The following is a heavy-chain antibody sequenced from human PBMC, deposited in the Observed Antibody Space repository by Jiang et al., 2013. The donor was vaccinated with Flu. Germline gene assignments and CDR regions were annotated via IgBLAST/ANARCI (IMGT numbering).Heavy chain of an antibody. CDR3: AKVGPRLLYYYGMDV. V-gene: IGHV3-9*01. D-gene: IGHD6-25*01. Sequence: VQLVESGGGLVQPGRSLRLSCAASGFTFDDYAMHWVRQAPGKGLEWVSGISWNSGSIGYADSVKGRFTISRDNAKNSLYLQMNSLRAEDTALYYCAKVGPRLLYYYGMDVWAKGPRSPSP. J-gene: IGHJ6*02. CDR1: GFTFDDYA. CDR2: ISWNSGSI.